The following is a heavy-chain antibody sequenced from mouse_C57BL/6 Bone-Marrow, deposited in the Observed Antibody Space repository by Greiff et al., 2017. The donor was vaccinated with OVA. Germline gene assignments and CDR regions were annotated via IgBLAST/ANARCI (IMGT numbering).Heavy chain of an antibody. D-gene: IGHD5-1-1*01. CDR1: GYTFSSTW. CDR3: ARLGYHYYFDY. V-gene: IGHV1-82*01. Sequence: VQLQESGPELVKPGASVKISCKASGYTFSSTWMNWVKQRPGKGLEWIGRIYPGDGDTNYNGKFKGKATLTADKSSSTAYMQLSSLTSEDSAVYYCARLGYHYYFDYWGQGTTLTVSS. J-gene: IGHJ2*01. CDR2: IYPGDGDT.